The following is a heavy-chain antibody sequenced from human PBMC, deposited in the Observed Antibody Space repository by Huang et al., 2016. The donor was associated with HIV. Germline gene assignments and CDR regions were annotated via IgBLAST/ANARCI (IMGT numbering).Heavy chain of an antibody. CDR1: GYTFTGYY. D-gene: IGHD2-15*01. CDR3: AREVVSATGYYYYGMDV. Sequence: QVQLVQSGAEVKKPGASVKVSCKASGYTFTGYYMHWVRQAPGQGLEWMGGINPKSGGTNYAQKFKGRVTMTRDTSISTAYMELGRLRSDDTAVYYCAREVVSATGYYYYGMDVWGQGTTVTVSS. J-gene: IGHJ6*02. CDR2: INPKSGGT. V-gene: IGHV1-2*02.